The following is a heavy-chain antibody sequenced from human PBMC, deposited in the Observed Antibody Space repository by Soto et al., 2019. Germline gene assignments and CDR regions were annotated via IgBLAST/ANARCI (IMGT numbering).Heavy chain of an antibody. CDR1: GFTFSSFW. J-gene: IGHJ4*02. V-gene: IGHV3-7*05. CDR2: IKQDGSER. D-gene: IGHD6-19*01. CDR3: VRPVKGSR. Sequence: EVQLVESGGGLVQPGGSLRLSCAATGFTFSSFWMGWVRQAPGKGLEGVANIKQDGSERYLVDSVEGRFTISRDNAQNSVYLHMNNLRAEDTAIYYCVRPVKGSRWGQGTMVIVSS.